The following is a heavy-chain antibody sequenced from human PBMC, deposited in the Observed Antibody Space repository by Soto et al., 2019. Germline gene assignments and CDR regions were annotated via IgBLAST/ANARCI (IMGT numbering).Heavy chain of an antibody. CDR1: GYTFTGYY. CDR3: ARKIRGTGGFDY. D-gene: IGHD3-10*01. J-gene: IGHJ4*02. CDR2: INPNSGNT. Sequence: GASVKVSCKASGYTFTGYYMHWVRQAPGQGLEWMGWINPNSGNTDYAQKFQGRVTMTRNTSISTAYLELSSLRSDDTAVYYCARKIRGTGGFDYWGQGILVTGS. V-gene: IGHV1-2*02.